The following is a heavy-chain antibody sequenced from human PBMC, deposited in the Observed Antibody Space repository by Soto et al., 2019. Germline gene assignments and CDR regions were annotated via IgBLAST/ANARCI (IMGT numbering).Heavy chain of an antibody. CDR1: GFTFSSYW. CDR3: ARDAIFGVEGYYYYGMDV. D-gene: IGHD3-3*01. V-gene: IGHV3-74*01. Sequence: PGGSLRLSCAASGFTFSSYWMHWVRQAPGKGLVWVSRINSDGSSTSYADSVKGRFTISRDNAKNTLYLQMNSLRAEDTAVYYCARDAIFGVEGYYYYGMDVWGQGTTVTVSS. J-gene: IGHJ6*02. CDR2: INSDGSST.